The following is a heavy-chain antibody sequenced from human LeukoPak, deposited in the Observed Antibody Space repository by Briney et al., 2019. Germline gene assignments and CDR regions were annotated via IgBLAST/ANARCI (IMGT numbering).Heavy chain of an antibody. CDR2: ISGSGGTT. J-gene: IGHJ4*02. CDR3: AKADTSGYSFFDY. D-gene: IGHD3-22*01. Sequence: GGSLRLSCVASAFTFSSNAMSWVRQAPGKGLEWVSGISGSGGTTYYADSVTGRFTISRDNSKNTLYLQMNSLRAEDTAVYYCAKADTSGYSFFDYWGQGTLVTVSS. V-gene: IGHV3-23*01. CDR1: AFTFSSNA.